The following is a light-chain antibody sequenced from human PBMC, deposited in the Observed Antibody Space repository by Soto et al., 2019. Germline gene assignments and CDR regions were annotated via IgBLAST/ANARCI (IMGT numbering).Light chain of an antibody. Sequence: EIVLTQSPATLSLSPGERATLSCRASQSVSSYLAWYQQKPGQAPRLLIYDASNRATGIPARFSGSGSGTDFTLTISSLESEDFAVYYCQQRSNWPPLTFGVGTKVEIK. V-gene: IGKV3-11*01. CDR1: QSVSSY. CDR2: DAS. CDR3: QQRSNWPPLT. J-gene: IGKJ4*01.